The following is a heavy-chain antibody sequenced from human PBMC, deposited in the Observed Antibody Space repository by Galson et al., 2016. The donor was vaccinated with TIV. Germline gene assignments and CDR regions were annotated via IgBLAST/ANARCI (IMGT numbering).Heavy chain of an antibody. CDR2: INHFRST. J-gene: IGHJ6*03. CDR1: GGSFSGYY. V-gene: IGHV4-34*01. Sequence: SETLSLTCAVLGGSFSGYYWGWIRQTPGKGLEWIGEINHFRSTNYNPSLESRLTISVDTSKRQFSLRLISVIAADTAIYYCARVQWGSSPVSYYYHLDVWGKGNTVSVSS. CDR3: ARVQWGSSPVSYYYHLDV. D-gene: IGHD6-6*01.